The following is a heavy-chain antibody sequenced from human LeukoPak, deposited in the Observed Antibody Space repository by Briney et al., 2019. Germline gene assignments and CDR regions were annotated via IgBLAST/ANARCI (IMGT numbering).Heavy chain of an antibody. V-gene: IGHV5-51*01. D-gene: IGHD3-10*01. J-gene: IGHJ3*02. CDR3: ASQYYYGSGSYRDAFDI. CDR2: IYPGDSDT. Sequence: GESLKISCKGSGYSFTNYWIGWVRQTPGKGLEWMGIIYPGDSDTRYSPSFQGQVTISADRSTSTAYLQWSSLKASDTAMYYCASQYYYGSGSYRDAFDIWGQGIMVTVSS. CDR1: GYSFTNYW.